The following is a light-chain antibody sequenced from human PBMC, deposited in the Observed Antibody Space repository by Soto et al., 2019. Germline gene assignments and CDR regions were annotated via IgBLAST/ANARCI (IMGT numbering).Light chain of an antibody. CDR2: AAS. J-gene: IGKJ4*01. V-gene: IGKV1-27*01. CDR1: QGISNY. Sequence: DIQMTQSPSSLSASVGARVTITCRASQGISNYLAWYQQKPGKVPKLLIYAASTLRSGVPSRFSRSRSGTDITLTISSLAPADVATYYCPEYNSAPPAFSGGTKVEIK. CDR3: PEYNSAPPA.